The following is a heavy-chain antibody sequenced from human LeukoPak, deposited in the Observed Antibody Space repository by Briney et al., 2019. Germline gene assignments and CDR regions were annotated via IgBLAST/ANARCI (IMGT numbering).Heavy chain of an antibody. J-gene: IGHJ5*02. V-gene: IGHV3-23*01. CDR3: AKDRCSSTSCYSDSIRFDP. Sequence: GGSLRLSCAASGFTFSSYAMSWVRQAPGEGLEWVSAISGSGSSTYYADSVKGRFTISSDNSKNTLYLKMNSLRGEDTAVYYCAKDRCSSTSCYSDSIRFDPWGQGTLVTVSS. CDR2: ISGSGSST. CDR1: GFTFSSYA. D-gene: IGHD2-2*01.